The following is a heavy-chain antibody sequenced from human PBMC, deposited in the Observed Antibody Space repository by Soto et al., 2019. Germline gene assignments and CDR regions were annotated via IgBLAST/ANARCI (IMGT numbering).Heavy chain of an antibody. V-gene: IGHV4-34*01. CDR2: INHSGST. Sequence: SETLSLTCAVYGGSFSGYYWSWIRQPPGKGLEWIGEINHSGSTNYNPSLKSRVTISVDTSKNQFPLKLSSVTAADTAVYYCARGIYYGMDVWGQGTTVTVSS. CDR3: ARGIYYGMDV. CDR1: GGSFSGYY. J-gene: IGHJ6*02.